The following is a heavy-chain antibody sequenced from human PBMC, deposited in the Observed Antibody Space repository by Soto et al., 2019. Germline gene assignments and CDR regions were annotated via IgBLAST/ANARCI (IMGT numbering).Heavy chain of an antibody. V-gene: IGHV2-5*02. J-gene: IGHJ4*02. CDR2: AYWDDDN. CDR1: GFSLTTRPVG. CDR3: AHRLHSGEWNGGFFDY. Sequence: QITLRESGPTLVKPTQTLTLTCTFSGFSLTTRPVGVGWIRQSPGKALEWLAFAYWDDDNRYSPSLRSRLTVTKDTSKNQVVLTMTNVDPVDTATYFCAHRLHSGEWNGGFFDYWGQGTLVTVSS. D-gene: IGHD2-15*01.